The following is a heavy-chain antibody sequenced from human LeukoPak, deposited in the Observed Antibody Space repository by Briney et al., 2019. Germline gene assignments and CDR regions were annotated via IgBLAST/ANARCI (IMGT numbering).Heavy chain of an antibody. CDR3: ARAAYGSGSWDY. Sequence: GSLRLSCAASGFTFSSYWMSWVRQAPGKGLEWVANIKQDGSDKYYVDFVKGRFTISRDNAKNSLYLQMNSLRAEDTAVYYCARAAYGSGSWDYWGQGTLVTVSS. V-gene: IGHV3-7*01. D-gene: IGHD3-10*01. CDR2: IKQDGSDK. CDR1: GFTFSSYW. J-gene: IGHJ4*02.